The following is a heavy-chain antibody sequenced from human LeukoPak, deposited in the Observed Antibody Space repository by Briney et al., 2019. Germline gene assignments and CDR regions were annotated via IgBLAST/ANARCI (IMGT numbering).Heavy chain of an antibody. Sequence: PGGSLTLSCAPSALTSSSYSTNCVPHAPGKGLECVLAISISSGYIYYTRPVKGRLPIPRANAKNSLYLQMHSLRAEYTGVYYCARAKVCSTSCSLFDLWGQGTLVTVSS. CDR1: ALTSSSYS. CDR3: ARAKVCSTSCSLFDL. J-gene: IGHJ4*02. V-gene: IGHV3-21*01. D-gene: IGHD2-2*01. CDR2: ISISSGYI.